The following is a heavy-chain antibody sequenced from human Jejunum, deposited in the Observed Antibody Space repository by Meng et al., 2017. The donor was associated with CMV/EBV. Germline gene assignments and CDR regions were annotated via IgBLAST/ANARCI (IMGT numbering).Heavy chain of an antibody. CDR1: GYTFTNYG. CDR2: ISAYNGNT. Sequence: QGKLVQSGGEVKEPGASLKVSCKASGYTFTNYGITWVRQAPGQGLEWMGWISAYNGNTNYAQTLQGRVTMTTDTSTSTAYMELRSLRSGDTAVYYCARVEVGITSGDYWGQGTLVTVSS. J-gene: IGHJ4*02. V-gene: IGHV1-18*01. D-gene: IGHD1-26*01. CDR3: ARVEVGITSGDY.